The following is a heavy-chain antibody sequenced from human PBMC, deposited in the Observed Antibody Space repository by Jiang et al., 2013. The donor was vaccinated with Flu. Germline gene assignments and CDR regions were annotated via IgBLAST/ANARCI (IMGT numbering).Heavy chain of an antibody. V-gene: IGHV3-30*02. D-gene: IGHD3-3*01. J-gene: IGHJ4*02. Sequence: DSVKGRFTISRDNSKNTLYLQMNSLRAEDTAVYYCAKDPTYNDFWAQYYFDYWGQGTLVTVSS. CDR3: AKDPTYNDFWAQYYFDY.